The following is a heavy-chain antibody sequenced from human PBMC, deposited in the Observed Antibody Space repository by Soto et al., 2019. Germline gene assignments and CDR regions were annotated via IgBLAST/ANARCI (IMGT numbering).Heavy chain of an antibody. CDR2: IIPIFGTA. CDR3: ARDRGPSSGYYPYWFDP. D-gene: IGHD3-22*01. Sequence: QVQLVQSGAEVKKPGSSVKVSCKASGGTFSSYAITWVRQAPGQGLEWMGGIIPIFGTANYAQKFQARVTITAVESTSTADIELSSLRSEDTAVYYCARDRGPSSGYYPYWFDPWGQGTLVTVSS. V-gene: IGHV1-69*12. CDR1: GGTFSSYA. J-gene: IGHJ5*02.